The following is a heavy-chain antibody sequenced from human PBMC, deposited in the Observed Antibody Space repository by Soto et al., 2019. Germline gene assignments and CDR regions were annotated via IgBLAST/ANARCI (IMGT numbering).Heavy chain of an antibody. CDR3: AKDQYSSGWYEAVFVFDY. D-gene: IGHD6-19*01. V-gene: IGHV3-23*01. J-gene: IGHJ4*02. CDR2: ISGSGGST. Sequence: GGSLRLSCAASGFTFSSYAMSWVRQAPGKGLEWVSAISGSGGSTYYADSVKGRFTISRDNSKNTLYLQMNSLRAEDTAVYYCAKDQYSSGWYEAVFVFDYWGQGTLVTVSS. CDR1: GFTFSSYA.